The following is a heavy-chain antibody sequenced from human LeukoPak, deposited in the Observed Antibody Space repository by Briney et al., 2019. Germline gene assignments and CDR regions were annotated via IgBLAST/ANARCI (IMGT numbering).Heavy chain of an antibody. CDR1: GGSTSGGGYY. J-gene: IGHJ4*02. CDR2: IYYSGST. V-gene: IGHV4-31*03. Sequence: TLSLTCTVSGGSTSGGGYYCSCIRQHPRKWLEWIGYIYYSGSTYYNPSLKSRVTISVDTSKNQFSLKLSSVTAADTAVYYCARAMVGEFDYWGQGTLVTVSS. D-gene: IGHD2-15*01. CDR3: ARAMVGEFDY.